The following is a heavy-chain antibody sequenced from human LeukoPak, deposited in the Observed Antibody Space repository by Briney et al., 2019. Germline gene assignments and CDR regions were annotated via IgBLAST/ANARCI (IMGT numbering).Heavy chain of an antibody. V-gene: IGHV4-34*01. CDR2: INHSGST. CDR1: GGSFSGYY. Sequence: PSETLSLTCAVYGGSFSGYYWSWIRQPPGKGLEWIGEINHSGSTNYNPSLKSRVTISVDTSKNQFSLKLSSVTAADTAVYYCARDLRSSRRGVFDYWGQGTLVTVSS. CDR3: ARDLRSSRRGVFDY. J-gene: IGHJ4*02. D-gene: IGHD4-17*01.